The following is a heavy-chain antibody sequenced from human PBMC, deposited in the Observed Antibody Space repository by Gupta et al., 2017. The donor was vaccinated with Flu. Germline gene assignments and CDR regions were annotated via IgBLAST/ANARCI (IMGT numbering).Heavy chain of an antibody. CDR2: VGAGGDRT. J-gene: IGHJ4*02. Sequence: EVQLLESGGGVVQPGESLRLSCVVSGLTFSDYAMNWVRQAPGKGLEWLSTVGAGGDRTYYADSVMGRFTISRDNSKTTIYLQMTSLTGDDTAVYYGAKDRSGNPAIDYCGQVALVTVS. D-gene: IGHD6-13*01. CDR3: AKDRSGNPAIDY. CDR1: GLTFSDYA. V-gene: IGHV3-23*01.